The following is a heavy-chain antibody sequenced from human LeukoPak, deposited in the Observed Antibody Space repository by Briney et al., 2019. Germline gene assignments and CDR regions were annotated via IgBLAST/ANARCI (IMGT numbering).Heavy chain of an antibody. Sequence: PGGSLRLSCAASGFTFSSYWVSWVRQAPGKGLEWVANIKQDGSEKYYVDSVKGRFTISRDNAKNSLYLQMNSLRAEDTAVYYCARGDYGDAQSVDWGQGTLVTVSS. J-gene: IGHJ4*02. CDR3: ARGDYGDAQSVD. CDR2: IKQDGSEK. V-gene: IGHV3-7*01. CDR1: GFTFSSYW. D-gene: IGHD4-17*01.